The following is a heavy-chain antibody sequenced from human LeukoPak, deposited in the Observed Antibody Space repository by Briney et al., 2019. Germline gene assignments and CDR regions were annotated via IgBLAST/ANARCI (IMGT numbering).Heavy chain of an antibody. Sequence: SETLSLTCTVSGGSISSYYWSWIRQPPGKGLEWIGSIYYSGSTYYNPSLKSRVTISVDTSKNQFSLKLSSVTAADTAVYYCARHGYGDHEAFDIWGQGTMVTVSS. D-gene: IGHD4-17*01. J-gene: IGHJ3*02. CDR3: ARHGYGDHEAFDI. CDR1: GGSISSYY. V-gene: IGHV4-59*05. CDR2: IYYSGST.